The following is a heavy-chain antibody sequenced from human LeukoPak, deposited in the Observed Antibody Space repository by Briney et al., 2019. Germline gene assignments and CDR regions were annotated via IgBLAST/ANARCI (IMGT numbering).Heavy chain of an antibody. V-gene: IGHV6-1*01. CDR2: TYYRSKWYN. J-gene: IGHJ4*02. CDR3: ARSPDINQLWLVKRHYYFDY. Sequence: SQTLSLTCAISGDSVSSNSAAWNWIRQSPSRGLEWLERTYYRSKWYNDYAVSVKSRITINPDTSKNQFSLQLNSVTPEDTAVYYCARSPDINQLWLVKRHYYFDYWGQGTLVTVSS. CDR1: GDSVSSNSAA. D-gene: IGHD6-19*01.